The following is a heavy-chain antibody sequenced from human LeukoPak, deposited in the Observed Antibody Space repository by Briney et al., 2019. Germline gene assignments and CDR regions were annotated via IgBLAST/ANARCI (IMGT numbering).Heavy chain of an antibody. CDR1: GGSISSSSYY. CDR3: ASSTSLAGIVVPYFDY. CDR2: IYYSGST. D-gene: IGHD3-22*01. Sequence: PSETLSLTCTVSGGSISSSSYYWSWIRQPPGKGLEWIGYIYYSGSTNYNPSLKSRVTISVDTSKNQFSLKLSSVTAADTAVYYCASSTSLAGIVVPYFDYWGQGTLVTVSS. J-gene: IGHJ4*02. V-gene: IGHV4-61*01.